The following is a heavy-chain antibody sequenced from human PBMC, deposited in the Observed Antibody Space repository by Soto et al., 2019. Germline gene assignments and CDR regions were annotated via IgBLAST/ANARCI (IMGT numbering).Heavy chain of an antibody. CDR2: ISSDSIYT. J-gene: IGHJ6*02. Sequence: QVQLVESGGGLVKPGGSLRLSCAASGFTFNDHYMTWIRQAPGEGLEWVSFISSDSIYTNSADSVKGRFTISRDNAKNLLYLQMSSLRVEDTAVYYCARDSTGSGLDYGMDVWGQGTTVAVSS. D-gene: IGHD3-10*01. CDR1: GFTFNDHY. V-gene: IGHV3-11*06. CDR3: ARDSTGSGLDYGMDV.